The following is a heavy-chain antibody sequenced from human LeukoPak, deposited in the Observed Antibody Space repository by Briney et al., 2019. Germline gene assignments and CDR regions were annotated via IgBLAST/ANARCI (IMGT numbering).Heavy chain of an antibody. D-gene: IGHD3-16*02. CDR1: GYTFTSYD. CDR2: MNPNSGNT. V-gene: IGHV1-8*01. J-gene: IGHJ5*02. Sequence: ASVTVSYKASGYTFTSYDINWVRQATGQGLEWMGWMNPNSGNTGYAQKFQGRVTMTRNTSISTAYMELSSLRSEDTAVYYCARGLRDYVWGSYRYVTWFDPWGQGTLVTVSS. CDR3: ARGLRDYVWGSYRYVTWFDP.